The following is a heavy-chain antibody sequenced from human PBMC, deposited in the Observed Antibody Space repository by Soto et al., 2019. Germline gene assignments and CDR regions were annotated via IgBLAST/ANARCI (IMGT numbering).Heavy chain of an antibody. V-gene: IGHV3-21*06. CDR2: ISSSSIYT. CDR1: GFTFSSYS. D-gene: IGHD3-10*01. J-gene: IGHJ6*03. Sequence: EVQLVESGGGLVKPGGSLRLSCVVSGFTFSSYSMNWVRQAPGKGLEWVSSISSSSIYTYYADSVKGRFTISRDNAKSSVYLQMNSLRAEDTAVYYCARDFKESQYYYYCMDVWGKGTTVTVSS. CDR3: ARDFKESQYYYYCMDV.